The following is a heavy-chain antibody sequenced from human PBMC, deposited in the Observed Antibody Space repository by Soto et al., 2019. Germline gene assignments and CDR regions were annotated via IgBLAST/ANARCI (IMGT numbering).Heavy chain of an antibody. D-gene: IGHD1-26*01. CDR3: ARDIGGYGKSDS. J-gene: IGHJ4*02. V-gene: IGHV4-31*03. CDR2: IYYSGST. CDR1: GGSISSGGYY. Sequence: QVQLQESSPGLVKPSQTLSLTCTVSGGSISSGGYYWSWIRQHAGKGPEWIGYIYYSGSTYYNPSLKSRVTISVDTSKNQFSLNLSSVTAADTAVYYCARDIGGYGKSDSWGQGTLVTVSS.